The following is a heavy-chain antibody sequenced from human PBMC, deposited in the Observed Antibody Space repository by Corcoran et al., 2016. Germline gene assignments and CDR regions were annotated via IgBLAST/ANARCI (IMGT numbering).Heavy chain of an antibody. V-gene: IGHV4-34*01. J-gene: IGHJ4*02. CDR1: GGTFSGYY. CDR3: ASAQVAGFDY. CDR2: INHSGST. D-gene: IGHD6-19*01. Sequence: QVQLQQWGAGLLKPSETLSLTCAVYGGTFSGYYWSWIRQPPGKGLAWIGEINHSGSTNYNPSLKSRVTISVDTSKNQFSLKLSSVTAADTAVYYCASAQVAGFDYWGQGTLVTVSS.